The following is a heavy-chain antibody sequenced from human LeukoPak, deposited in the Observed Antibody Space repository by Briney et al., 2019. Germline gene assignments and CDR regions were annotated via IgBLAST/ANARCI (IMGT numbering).Heavy chain of an antibody. D-gene: IGHD4-17*01. CDR1: GGTFSSYA. CDR3: ARFHDYENWSDP. Sequence: ASVKVSCKASGGTFSSYAISWVRQAPGQGLEWMGGIIPIFGTANYAQKFQGRVTITADESTSTAYMELSSLRSEDTAVYYCARFHDYENWSDPWGQGTLVTVSS. V-gene: IGHV1-69*13. J-gene: IGHJ5*02. CDR2: IIPIFGTA.